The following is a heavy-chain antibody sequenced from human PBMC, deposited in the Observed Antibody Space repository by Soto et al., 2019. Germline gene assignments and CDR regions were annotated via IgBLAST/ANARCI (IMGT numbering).Heavy chain of an antibody. CDR1: GFSISTNGVG. V-gene: IGHV2-5*02. CDR2: ILWDDDK. J-gene: IGHJ4*02. D-gene: IGHD6-19*01. Sequence: QSTLKESGPTLVNPTQNLTLTCTFSGFSISTNGVGVGWIRQPPGKALEWLVLILWDDDKKYSPSLMSRLTITKDTSKNQVVLTMTNMDPVETATYDCAHSAQWLDYFDYWGQGTLVTVSS. CDR3: AHSAQWLDYFDY.